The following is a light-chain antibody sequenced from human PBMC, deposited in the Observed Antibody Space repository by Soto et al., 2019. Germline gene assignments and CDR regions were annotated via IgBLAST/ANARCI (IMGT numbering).Light chain of an antibody. J-gene: IGKJ3*01. CDR1: QGISNF. CDR3: QKYSSAPFT. V-gene: IGKV1-27*01. CDR2: AAS. Sequence: DIQMTQSPSSLSASVGDRVTITCRARQGISNFLVWYQQKPGKVPKVLIYAASTLQSGVPSRFSGSGSGTDFTLTISSLQPEDVATYYCQKYSSAPFTFGPGTKVDIK.